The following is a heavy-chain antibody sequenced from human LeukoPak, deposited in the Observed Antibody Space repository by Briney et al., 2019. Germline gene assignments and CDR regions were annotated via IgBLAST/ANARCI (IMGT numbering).Heavy chain of an antibody. J-gene: IGHJ4*02. CDR2: ISGSGGST. V-gene: IGHV3-23*01. CDR3: AKDLVATIRWNNFDY. D-gene: IGHD5-12*01. CDR1: GFTFSSYA. Sequence: AGGSLRLSCAASGFTFSSYAMSWVRQAPGKGLEWVSAISGSGGSTYYADSVKGRFTISRDNSKNTLYLQMNSLRAEDTAVYYCAKDLVATIRWNNFDYWGQGTLVTVSS.